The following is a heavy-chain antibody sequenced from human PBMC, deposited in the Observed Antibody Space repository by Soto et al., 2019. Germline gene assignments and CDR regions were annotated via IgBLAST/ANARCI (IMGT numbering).Heavy chain of an antibody. CDR3: ARLDRPTVAGTCNN. V-gene: IGHV5-10-1*01. J-gene: IGHJ4*02. CDR2: IDPGDSYS. D-gene: IGHD6-19*01. CDR1: GYDFTKYW. Sequence: GASLKISCQGSGYDFTKYWITWVRQVPGKGLEWMARIDPGDSYSDYSPSFRGHVTMSIGKSTSTAHLQWTSLRTSDTAIYYCARLDRPTVAGTCNNWGQGTQVTVTS.